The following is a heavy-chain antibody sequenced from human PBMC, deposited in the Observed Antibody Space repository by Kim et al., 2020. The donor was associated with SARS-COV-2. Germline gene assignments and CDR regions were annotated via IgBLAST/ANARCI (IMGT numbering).Heavy chain of an antibody. D-gene: IGHD3-16*01. CDR2: IYYSGST. V-gene: IGHV4-31*03. Sequence: SETLSLTCTVSGGSISSGGYYWSWIRQHPGKGLEWIGYIYYSGSTYYNPSLKSRVTISVDTSKNQFSLKLSSVTAADTAVYYCARDGGHKGNHFDYWGQGTLVTVSS. CDR3: ARDGGHKGNHFDY. CDR1: GGSISSGGYY. J-gene: IGHJ4*02.